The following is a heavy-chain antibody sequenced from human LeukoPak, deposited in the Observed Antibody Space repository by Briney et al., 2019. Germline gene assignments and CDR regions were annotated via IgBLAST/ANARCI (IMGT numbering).Heavy chain of an antibody. J-gene: IGHJ4*02. Sequence: PGGSLRLSCAASGFSFSSYALHWVRQAPGKGLEWVALISYDGKYKYYADSVRGRFTISRDSSKNTLYLQMNSPRPEDTAVYYCARGAYNGYDSPDYLDYWGQGTLVTVSS. CDR3: ARGAYNGYDSPDYLDY. CDR1: GFSFSSYA. V-gene: IGHV3-30*04. CDR2: ISYDGKYK. D-gene: IGHD5-12*01.